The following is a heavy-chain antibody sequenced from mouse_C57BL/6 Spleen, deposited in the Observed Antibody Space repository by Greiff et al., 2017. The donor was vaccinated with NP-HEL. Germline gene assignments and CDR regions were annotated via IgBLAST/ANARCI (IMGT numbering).Heavy chain of an antibody. Sequence: VHVKQSGPELVKPGASVKISCKASGYSFTDYNMNWVKQSNGKSLEWIGVINPNYGTTSYNQKFKGKATLTVDQSSSTAYMQLNSLTSEDSAVYYCARGGGTTVVEEGWFAYWGQGTLVTVSA. CDR2: INPNYGTT. D-gene: IGHD1-1*01. CDR3: ARGGGTTVVEEGWFAY. CDR1: GYSFTDYN. J-gene: IGHJ3*01. V-gene: IGHV1-39*01.